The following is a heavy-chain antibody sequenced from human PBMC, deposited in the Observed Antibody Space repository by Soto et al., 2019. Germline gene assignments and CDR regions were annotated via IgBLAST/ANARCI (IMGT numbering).Heavy chain of an antibody. J-gene: IGHJ3*01. V-gene: IGHV3-15*01. CDR1: GFTFSNAW. D-gene: IGHD2-15*01. CDR2: IKSKTDGGTT. Sequence: EVQLVESGGGLVKPGGSLRLSCAASGFTFSNAWMSWVRQAPGKGLEWVGRIKSKTDGGTTDYAAPVKGRFTISRDDSKNTLYLLMNSLKTEDTAVYCCTTMSGSLDIVVVVAATSFWGQGTMVTVSS. CDR3: TTMSGSLDIVVVVAATSF.